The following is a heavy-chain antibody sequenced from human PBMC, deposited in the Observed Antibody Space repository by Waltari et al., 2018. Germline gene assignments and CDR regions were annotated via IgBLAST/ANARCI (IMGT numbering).Heavy chain of an antibody. V-gene: IGHV4-39*01. D-gene: IGHD2-2*01. CDR1: GGSISSSSYY. J-gene: IGHJ4*02. CDR2: IYYSGST. Sequence: QLQLQESGPGLVKPSETLSLTCTVSGGSISSSSYYWGWIRQPPGKGLEWIGSIYYSGSTYYNPSLKSRVTISVDTSKNQFSLKLSSVTAADTAVYYCARRDSTSCYCLDYWGQGTLVTVSS. CDR3: ARRDSTSCYCLDY.